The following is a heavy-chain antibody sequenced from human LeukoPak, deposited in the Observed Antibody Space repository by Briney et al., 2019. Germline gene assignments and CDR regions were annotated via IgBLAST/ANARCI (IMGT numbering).Heavy chain of an antibody. CDR3: ARGPTLVRGVIMPDSVGGMDV. CDR2: MNPNSGNT. Sequence: ASVKVSCTASGYTFTSYGINWVRQAPGQGLEWMGWMNPNSGNTRYAQKVQGRITMTRDTSISTAYMELSSLRSEDTAVYYCARGPTLVRGVIMPDSVGGMDVWGQGTTVTVSS. CDR1: GYTFTSYG. V-gene: IGHV1-8*02. J-gene: IGHJ6*02. D-gene: IGHD3-10*01.